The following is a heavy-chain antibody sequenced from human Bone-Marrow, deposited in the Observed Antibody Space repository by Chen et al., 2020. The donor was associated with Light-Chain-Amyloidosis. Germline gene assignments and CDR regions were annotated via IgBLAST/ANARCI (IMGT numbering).Heavy chain of an antibody. CDR3: ARAYQLVAGHFDY. D-gene: IGHD6-19*01. CDR1: GFTFSSYS. V-gene: IGHV3-21*01. J-gene: IGHJ4*02. CDR2: ISSSSSYI. Sequence: EVQLVESGGGLVKPGGSLSLSCAASGFTFSSYSMNWVRQAPGKGLEWVSSISSSSSYIYYADSVKGRFTISRDNAKNSLYLQMNSLRAEDTAVYYCARAYQLVAGHFDYWGQGTLVTVSS.